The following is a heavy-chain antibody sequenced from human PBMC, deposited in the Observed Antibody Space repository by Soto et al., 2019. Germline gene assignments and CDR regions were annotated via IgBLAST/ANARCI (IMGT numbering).Heavy chain of an antibody. CDR3: ARVAPDTYCGGDCYSADAFDI. CDR1: GGSISSGGYY. Sequence: QVQLQESGPGLVKPSQTLSLTCTVSGGSISSGGYYWSWIRQHPGKGLEWIGYIYYSGSTYYNPSLKSRVTISVDTSKNQFSLKLSSVTAADTAVYYCARVAPDTYCGGDCYSADAFDIWGQGTMVTVSS. D-gene: IGHD2-21*01. CDR2: IYYSGST. V-gene: IGHV4-31*03. J-gene: IGHJ3*02.